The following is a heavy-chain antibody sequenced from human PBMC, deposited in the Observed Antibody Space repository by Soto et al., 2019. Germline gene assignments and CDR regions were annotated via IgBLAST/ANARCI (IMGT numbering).Heavy chain of an antibody. D-gene: IGHD1-26*01. J-gene: IGHJ3*02. CDR3: ARGSWDPTTEIAFDI. CDR1: GGTFSSYA. CDR2: IIPIFGTA. V-gene: IGHV1-69*13. Sequence: ASVKVSCKASGGTFSSYAISWVRQAPGQGLEWMGGIIPIFGTANYEQKFQGRVTITEDESTSTAYMELSSLRSEDTAVYYCARGSWDPTTEIAFDIWGQGTMVTVSS.